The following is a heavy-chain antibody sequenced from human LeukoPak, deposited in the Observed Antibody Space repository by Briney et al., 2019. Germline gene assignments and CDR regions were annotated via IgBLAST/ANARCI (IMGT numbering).Heavy chain of an antibody. J-gene: IGHJ6*03. Sequence: SETLSLTCTVSGGSISSSSYYWGWIRQPPGKGLEWIGSIYYSGSTYYNPSLKSRVTISVDTSKNQFSLKLSSVTAADTAVYYCARARGTGYYYYMDVWGKGTTVTISS. D-gene: IGHD1-1*01. CDR3: ARARGTGYYYYMDV. V-gene: IGHV4-39*07. CDR2: IYYSGST. CDR1: GGSISSSSYY.